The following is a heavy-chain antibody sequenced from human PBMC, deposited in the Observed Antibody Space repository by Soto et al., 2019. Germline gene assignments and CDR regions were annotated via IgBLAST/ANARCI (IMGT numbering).Heavy chain of an antibody. CDR2: INPSGGST. D-gene: IGHD2-2*01. CDR3: ARTWGDVVVPAALRPYYYYGMDV. V-gene: IGHV1-46*01. J-gene: IGHJ6*02. CDR1: GYTFTSYY. Sequence: ASVKVSCKASGYTFTSYYMHWVRQAPGQGLEWMGIINPSGGSTSYAQKFQGRVTMTRDTSTSTVYMELSSLRSEDTAVYYCARTWGDVVVPAALRPYYYYGMDVWGQGATVTVSS.